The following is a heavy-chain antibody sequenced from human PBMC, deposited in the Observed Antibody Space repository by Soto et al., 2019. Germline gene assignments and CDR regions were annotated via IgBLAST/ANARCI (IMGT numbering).Heavy chain of an antibody. CDR3: SREWSRSVAAPGY. CDR1: GFTFSTYT. V-gene: IGHV3-30-3*01. Sequence: QVELVESGGGVVQPGRSLRLSCAASGFTFSTYTMNWVRPDPGKGLEWVAALSTNGINADYADSVQGRFTTSRDTSKNTLFLQMNSLRAEDTAVYYCSREWSRSVAAPGYWGQGTLVTVA. D-gene: IGHD6-19*01. J-gene: IGHJ4*02. CDR2: LSTNGINA.